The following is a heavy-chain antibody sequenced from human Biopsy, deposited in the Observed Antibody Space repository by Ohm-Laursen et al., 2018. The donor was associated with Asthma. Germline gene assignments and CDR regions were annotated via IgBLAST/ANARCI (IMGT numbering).Heavy chain of an antibody. V-gene: IGHV4-34*01. CDR3: ARAAITGIRGWFDS. D-gene: IGHD1-20*01. CDR2: IDQSGYT. Sequence: SDTLSLTCTVYGGYLTGHYWNWIRQPPGKGLEWIGEIDQSGYTNYNPSLKSRVTISADTSKNQFHLNLSSVTAADTAVYFCARAAITGIRGWFDSWGPGTLVTVSS. J-gene: IGHJ5*01. CDR1: GGYLTGHY.